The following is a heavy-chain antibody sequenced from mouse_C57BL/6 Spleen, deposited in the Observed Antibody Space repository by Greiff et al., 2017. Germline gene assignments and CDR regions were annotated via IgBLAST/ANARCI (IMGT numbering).Heavy chain of an antibody. D-gene: IGHD2-2*01. CDR3: ARGYYGNDGD. CDR2: IYPGDGDT. CDR1: GYAFSSSW. V-gene: IGHV1-82*01. J-gene: IGHJ2*01. Sequence: VKLLESGPELVKPGASVKISCKASGYAFSSSWMNWVKQRPGKGLEWIGRIYPGDGDTNYNGKFKGKATLTADKSSSTAYMQLRSLTSEDSAVYFCARGYYGNDGDWGQGATLAVAS.